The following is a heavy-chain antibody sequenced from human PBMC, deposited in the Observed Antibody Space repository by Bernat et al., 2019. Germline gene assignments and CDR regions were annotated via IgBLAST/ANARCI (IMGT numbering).Heavy chain of an antibody. J-gene: IGHJ4*02. V-gene: IGHV3-30*18. D-gene: IGHD6-13*01. CDR1: GFTFSSYG. CDR2: ISYDGNNK. CDR3: AKGLAAAGQRGYFDY. Sequence: QVQLVESGGGVVQPGRSLRLSCEASGFTFSSYGMHWVRQAPGKGLEWVAVISYDGNNKYYGDSVKGRFTISRDNSKNTLYLQMNSLRAEDTAVYYCAKGLAAAGQRGYFDYWGQGTLVTVSS.